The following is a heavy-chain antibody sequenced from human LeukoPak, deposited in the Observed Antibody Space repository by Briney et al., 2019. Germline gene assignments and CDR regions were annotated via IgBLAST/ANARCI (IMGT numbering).Heavy chain of an antibody. Sequence: SETLSLTCTASGYSISSGYYWGWIRQPPGKGLEWIGSIYHSGSTYYNPSLKSRVTISVDTSKNQFSLKLSSVTAADTAVYYCARGIDYDFWSGYSTRASFDYWAREPWTPSPQ. J-gene: IGHJ4*02. CDR2: IYHSGST. D-gene: IGHD3-3*01. CDR1: GYSISSGYY. V-gene: IGHV4-38-2*02. CDR3: ARGIDYDFWSGYSTRASFDY.